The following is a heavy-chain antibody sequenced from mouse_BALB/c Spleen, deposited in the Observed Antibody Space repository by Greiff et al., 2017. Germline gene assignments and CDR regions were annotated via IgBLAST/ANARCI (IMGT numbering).Heavy chain of an antibody. CDR2: ISDGGSYT. Sequence: EVQRVESGGGLVKPGGSLKLSCAASGFTFSDYYMYWVRQTPEKRLEWVATISDGGSYTYYPDSVKGRFTISRDDAKNNLYLQMSSLKSEDTAMYYCARDLYYGSSSYYFDYWGQGTTLPVSS. J-gene: IGHJ2*01. CDR1: GFTFSDYY. D-gene: IGHD1-1*01. CDR3: ARDLYYGSSSYYFDY. V-gene: IGHV5-4*02.